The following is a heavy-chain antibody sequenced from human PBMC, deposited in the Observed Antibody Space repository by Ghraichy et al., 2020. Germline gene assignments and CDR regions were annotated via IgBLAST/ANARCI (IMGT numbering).Heavy chain of an antibody. Sequence: GGSLRLSCAASGFTFSSYGMHWVRQAPGKGLEWVAFIRYDGSNKYYADSVKGRFTISRDSSKNTLYLQMNSLRAEDTAVYYCAKDQYYYDSSGHGGYWGQGTLVTVSS. J-gene: IGHJ4*02. CDR3: AKDQYYYDSSGHGGY. V-gene: IGHV3-30*02. CDR1: GFTFSSYG. D-gene: IGHD3-22*01. CDR2: IRYDGSNK.